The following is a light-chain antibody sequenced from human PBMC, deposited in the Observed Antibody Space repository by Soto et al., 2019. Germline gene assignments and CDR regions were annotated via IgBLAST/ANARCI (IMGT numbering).Light chain of an antibody. CDR2: GAS. Sequence: EIVLTQSPGTLSLSPGERATLSCRASQSVSSSFLAWYQQKPGQAPRLLIYGASSRATGIPDRFSGSGSGTDFTLTVTTPEPEEFAVYYCQQYGKSPFTFGPGTKVDFK. CDR3: QQYGKSPFT. J-gene: IGKJ3*01. V-gene: IGKV3-20*01. CDR1: QSVSSSF.